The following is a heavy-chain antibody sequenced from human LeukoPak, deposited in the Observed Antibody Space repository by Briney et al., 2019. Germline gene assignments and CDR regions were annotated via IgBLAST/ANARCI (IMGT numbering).Heavy chain of an antibody. CDR1: GFTFSTYG. Sequence: GGSLRLSCAASGFTFSTYGMHWVRQAPGKGLEWVAGISYDGRNKYYVDSVKGRFTISRDNSKNTLNLQMNSLRAEDTAVYYCSTLGSPYYYDRSGSYSDYWGQGTLATVSS. V-gene: IGHV3-30*03. D-gene: IGHD3-22*01. CDR3: STLGSPYYYDRSGSYSDY. J-gene: IGHJ4*01. CDR2: ISYDGRNK.